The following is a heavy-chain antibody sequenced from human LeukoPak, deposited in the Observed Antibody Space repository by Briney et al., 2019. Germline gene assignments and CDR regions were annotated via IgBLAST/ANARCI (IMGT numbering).Heavy chain of an antibody. CDR1: GFTFSSYW. J-gene: IGHJ4*02. CDR3: AGYNCSSTRCYTGGFDY. Sequence: GGSLRLSCAASGFTFSSYWMNWVRQAPGKGLEWVSYISSSSSTIYYADSVKGHFTISRDNSKNTLYLQMNSLRAEDTAVYYCAGYNCSSTRCYTGGFDYWGQGTLVTVSS. D-gene: IGHD2-2*02. CDR2: ISSSSSTI. V-gene: IGHV3-48*01.